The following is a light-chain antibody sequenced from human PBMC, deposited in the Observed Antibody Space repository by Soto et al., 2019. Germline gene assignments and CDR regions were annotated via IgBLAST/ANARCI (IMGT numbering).Light chain of an antibody. CDR1: QGISSY. J-gene: IGKJ4*01. CDR2: AAS. V-gene: IGKV1-9*01. Sequence: IQLHQSPSSLSASVGDRATITCRASQGISSYLAWYQQKPGKAPKLLIYAASTLQSGVPSRFSGSGSGTDFTLTISSLQPEDFATYYCQQLNSYPLTFGRGTKVDIK. CDR3: QQLNSYPLT.